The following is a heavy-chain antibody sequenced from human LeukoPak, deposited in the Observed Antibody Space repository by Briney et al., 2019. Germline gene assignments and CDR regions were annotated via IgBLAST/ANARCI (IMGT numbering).Heavy chain of an antibody. CDR2: IWSAGTNE. CDR1: GFSLSGYD. J-gene: IGHJ6*02. V-gene: IGHV3-33*01. CDR3: AREVVGDYWMDV. Sequence: GRSLRLSCEASGFSLSGYDIHWVRQAPRKGLEGVALIWSAGTNEFYADAAKGRFTISRDNSKNIIYLHMNSLRGDDTALYYCAREVVGDYWMDVWGQGTTVTVSS. D-gene: IGHD3-16*01.